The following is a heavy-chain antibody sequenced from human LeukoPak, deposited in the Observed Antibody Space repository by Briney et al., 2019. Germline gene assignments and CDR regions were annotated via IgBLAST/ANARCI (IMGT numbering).Heavy chain of an antibody. CDR3: AKDASGDLEY. J-gene: IGHJ4*02. CDR2: ISWDGGST. V-gene: IGHV3-43D*03. CDR1: GFTFDDYA. Sequence: GGSLRLSCAASGFTFDDYAMHWVRQAPGKGLEWVSLISWDGGSTYYADSVKGRFTISRDNSKNSLYLQMNSLRAEDTALYYCAKDASGDLEYWGQGTLVTVSS. D-gene: IGHD7-27*01.